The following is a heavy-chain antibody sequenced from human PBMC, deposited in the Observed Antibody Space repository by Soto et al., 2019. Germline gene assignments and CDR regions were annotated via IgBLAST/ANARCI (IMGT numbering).Heavy chain of an antibody. J-gene: IGHJ6*02. V-gene: IGHV3-53*01. CDR1: GFTFSSHY. CDR3: ARVVFCSSSSCQVRYGMDV. Sequence: PGGSLRLSCTPSGFTFSSHYMSWVRQAPGKGLEWVCVINSGGSTYYADSVKGRFTISRDHSRNTLYLQMNSLRVEDTAVYYCARVVFCSSSSCQVRYGMDVWGQGTTVTVSS. CDR2: INSGGST. D-gene: IGHD2-2*01.